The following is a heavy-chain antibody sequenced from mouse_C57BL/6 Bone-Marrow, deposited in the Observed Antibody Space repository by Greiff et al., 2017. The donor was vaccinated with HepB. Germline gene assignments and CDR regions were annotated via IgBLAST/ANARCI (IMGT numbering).Heavy chain of an antibody. D-gene: IGHD2-3*01. V-gene: IGHV1-81*01. CDR2: IYPRSGNT. CDR3: ARSGQGWGRDYFDY. Sequence: VKQRTGQGLEWIGEIYPRSGNTYYNEKFKGKATLTADKSSSTAYMELRSLTSEDSAVYFCARSGQGWGRDYFDYWGQGTTLTVSS. J-gene: IGHJ2*01.